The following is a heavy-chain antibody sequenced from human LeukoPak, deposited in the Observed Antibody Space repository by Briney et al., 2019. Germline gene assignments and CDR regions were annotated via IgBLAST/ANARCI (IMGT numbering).Heavy chain of an antibody. CDR3: AKDRSCINGVCHGDFEY. CDR1: GFIFSSYA. V-gene: IGHV3-23*01. Sequence: PGGSLRLSCAPSGFIFSSYAVSWVRQAPGKGLEWVSTISGSGGSTYYADSVKGRFTISRDNSKNTVYLQMNSLRAEDTAVYYCAKDRSCINGVCHGDFEYCGQGTLVTVSS. J-gene: IGHJ4*02. CDR2: ISGSGGST. D-gene: IGHD2-8*01.